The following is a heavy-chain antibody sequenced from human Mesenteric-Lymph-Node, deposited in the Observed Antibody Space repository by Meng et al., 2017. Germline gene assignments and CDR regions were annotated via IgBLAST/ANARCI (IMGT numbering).Heavy chain of an antibody. CDR1: GFTFSSYA. Sequence: GGSLRLSCAASGFTFSSYAMTWVRQAPGKGLECVSLISASGGGTYYADSVKGRFTISRDNSKNMLFLQMNSLRAEDTAVYYCAKVIREYYFDYWGQGTLVTVTS. J-gene: IGHJ4*02. CDR2: ISASGGGT. CDR3: AKVIREYYFDY. V-gene: IGHV3-23*01. D-gene: IGHD3-10*01.